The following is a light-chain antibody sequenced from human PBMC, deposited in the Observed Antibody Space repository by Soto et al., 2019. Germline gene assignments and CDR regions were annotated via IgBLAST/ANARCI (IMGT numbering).Light chain of an antibody. CDR2: GAS. CDR3: QQYGSSPET. V-gene: IGKV3-20*01. Sequence: EIVLTQSPGTLSLSTGERATLSCRASQSVSSSYLAWYQQKPGQAPRLLIYGASSRATGIPDRFSGSGSGTDFTLTISRLAPEDFAVYYCQQYGSSPETFGQGTKV. J-gene: IGKJ1*01. CDR1: QSVSSSY.